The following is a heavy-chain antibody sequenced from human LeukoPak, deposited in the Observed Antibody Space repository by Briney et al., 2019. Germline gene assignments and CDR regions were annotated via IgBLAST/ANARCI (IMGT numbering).Heavy chain of an antibody. V-gene: IGHV1-2*02. Sequence: ASVKVSCKASGYTFTGYYMHWVRQAPGQGLEWMGWINPNSGGTNYAQKFQGRVTLTRDTAISTVYMELSRLRSDDTAIYYCARVEHGDCCFFQHWGQGTLVTVSS. J-gene: IGHJ1*01. CDR2: INPNSGGT. CDR3: ARVEHGDCCFFQH. CDR1: GYTFTGYY. D-gene: IGHD2-21*02.